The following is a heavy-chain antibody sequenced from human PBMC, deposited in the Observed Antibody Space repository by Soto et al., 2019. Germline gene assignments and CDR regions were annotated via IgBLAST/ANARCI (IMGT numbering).Heavy chain of an antibody. J-gene: IGHJ6*02. CDR2: ISSRSDI. CDR3: AREYTAWPLAYGLDI. Sequence: GGSLRLSCVGSGSTFSTYSINWVRQAPGKGLEWVSSISSRSDIYYADSVKGRFTISRDNAKNSVSLQMNSLRAEDTAVYYCAREYTAWPLAYGLDIWGQGTTVTVSS. V-gene: IGHV3-21*01. CDR1: GSTFSTYS. D-gene: IGHD2-2*02.